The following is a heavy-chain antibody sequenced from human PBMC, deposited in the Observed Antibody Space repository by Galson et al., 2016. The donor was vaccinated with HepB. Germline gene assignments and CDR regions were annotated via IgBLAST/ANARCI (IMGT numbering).Heavy chain of an antibody. V-gene: IGHV3-23*01. CDR3: AKDPLEYSTSAGWFDP. Sequence: SLRLSCAASGFSFSTSGMSWVRQTPGRGLEWVSGITSSGGTTHYADSVKGRFTISRDNSKNTLYLQMNSLRAEDTAVYYCAKDPLEYSTSAGWFDPWGQGTLVTVSS. CDR1: GFSFSTSG. D-gene: IGHD6-6*01. J-gene: IGHJ5*02. CDR2: ITSSGGTT.